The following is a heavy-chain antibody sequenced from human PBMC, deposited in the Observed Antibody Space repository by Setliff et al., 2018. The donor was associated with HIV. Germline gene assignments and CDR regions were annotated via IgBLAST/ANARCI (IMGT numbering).Heavy chain of an antibody. V-gene: IGHV4-39*01. D-gene: IGHD2-21*01. CDR1: GVSINRTDHY. Sequence: SETLSLTCSVSGVSINRTDHYWGWIRQSPGKRLEWIGSVSQSGSTYCNPSLKSRITISVDRSKNLFSLKLISVTAADQGVYYCARVPVAGANWFDPWGLGTLVTVS. CDR3: ARVPVAGANWFDP. J-gene: IGHJ5*02. CDR2: VSQSGST.